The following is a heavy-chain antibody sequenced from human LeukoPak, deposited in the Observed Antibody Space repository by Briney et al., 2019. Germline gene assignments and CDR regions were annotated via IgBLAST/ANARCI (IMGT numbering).Heavy chain of an antibody. D-gene: IGHD6-19*01. CDR3: ASGWFRDHFYYAMDV. J-gene: IGHJ6*02. CDR2: ITTSGAT. CDR1: GFTFSSYS. Sequence: GGSLGLSCATSGFTFSSYSMNWVRQAPGKGLEWISYITTSGATYYAGSVEGRFTISRDNAQNSLHLQMNSLRAEDTAVYFCASGWFRDHFYYAMDVWGQGTTVTVSS. V-gene: IGHV3-48*01.